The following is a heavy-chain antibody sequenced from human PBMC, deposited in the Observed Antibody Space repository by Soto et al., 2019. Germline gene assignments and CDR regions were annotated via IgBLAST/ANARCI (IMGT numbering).Heavy chain of an antibody. CDR2: INSHSGGT. Sequence: ASVKVSCKASGFPFTGYYIHWLRQAPGQGLAWMGWINSHSGGTEYAQKFQGRVTLTRDTSIATAYLTLTGLTSYDTALYYCAKDLTRQLAYWLDPWGQGTQVTVSS. D-gene: IGHD6-6*01. CDR1: GFPFTGYY. V-gene: IGHV1-2*02. CDR3: AKDLTRQLAYWLDP. J-gene: IGHJ5*02.